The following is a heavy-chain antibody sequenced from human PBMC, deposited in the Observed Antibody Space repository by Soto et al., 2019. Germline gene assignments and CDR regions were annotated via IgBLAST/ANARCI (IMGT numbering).Heavy chain of an antibody. CDR2: IYSGGST. CDR3: ARVLQSSSWYNYGMDV. D-gene: IGHD6-13*01. CDR1: GFTVSSYY. Sequence: EVQLVESGGGLVQPGGSLRLSCAASGFTVSSYYMSWVRQGPGKGLEWVSVIYSGGSTYYADSVKGRFTISRHNSKNTLFLQMNSLRAEDTAVYYCARVLQSSSWYNYGMDVWGQRTTVTVSS. J-gene: IGHJ6*02. V-gene: IGHV3-53*04.